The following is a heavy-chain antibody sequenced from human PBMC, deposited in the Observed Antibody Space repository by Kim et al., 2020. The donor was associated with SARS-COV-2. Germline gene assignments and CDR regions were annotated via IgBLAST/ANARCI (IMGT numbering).Heavy chain of an antibody. CDR1: GFTFSNTH. J-gene: IGHJ4*02. CDR2: ISPSSSTT. D-gene: IGHD5-12*01. Sequence: GGSLRLSCAASGFTFSNTHMNWVRQAPGKGLEWISNISPSSSTTYYVDSVKGRFSISRDNAKNSLYLQMNSLRAEDTAVYYCTTGGQVYWGQGTLVTVSS. V-gene: IGHV3-48*01. CDR3: TTGGQVY.